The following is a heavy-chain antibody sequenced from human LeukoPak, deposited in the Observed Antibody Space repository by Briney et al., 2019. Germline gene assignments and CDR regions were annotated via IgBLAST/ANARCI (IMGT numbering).Heavy chain of an antibody. Sequence: ASVKVSCKASGYTFTAYYIQWVRQAPGQGLEWMGWINPNSGGTNYAQKFQGSVTTTRDTSISTVYVELSRLRSDDTAVYYCARGSYYHPEYWGQGTLVTVSS. CDR2: INPNSGGT. D-gene: IGHD1-26*01. J-gene: IGHJ4*02. CDR3: ARGSYYHPEY. V-gene: IGHV1-2*02. CDR1: GYTFTAYY.